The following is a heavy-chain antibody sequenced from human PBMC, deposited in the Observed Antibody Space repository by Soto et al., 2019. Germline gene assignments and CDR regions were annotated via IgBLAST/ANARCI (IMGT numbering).Heavy chain of an antibody. V-gene: IGHV1-18*01. CDR1: GYTFTSYG. J-gene: IGHJ4*02. D-gene: IGHD4-17*01. CDR3: ARDSPTVTTAAQFDY. CDR2: ISAYNGNT. Sequence: QVQLVQSGAEVKKPGASVKVSCKASGYTFTSYGISWVRQAPGQGLEWMGWISAYNGNTIYAQKLQGRVTMTTDTSTNTAYMELRSLRSDDTAVYYCARDSPTVTTAAQFDYWGQGTLVTVSS.